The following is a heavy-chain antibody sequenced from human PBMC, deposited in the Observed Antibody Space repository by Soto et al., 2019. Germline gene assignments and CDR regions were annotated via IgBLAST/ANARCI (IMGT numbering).Heavy chain of an antibody. CDR1: GDSFSSNSAA. CDR2: TYYRSKWYN. D-gene: IGHD2-2*01. V-gene: IGHV6-1*01. CDR3: ARSGSKTVVPAAMQAGPFDY. J-gene: IGHJ4*02. Sequence: SQTLSLTCAISGDSFSSNSAAWNWIRQSPSRGLEWLGRTYYRSKWYNDYAVSVKRRITINPDTSKNQFSLQLNSVTPEDTAVYYCARSGSKTVVPAAMQAGPFDYWGQGTLVTVSS.